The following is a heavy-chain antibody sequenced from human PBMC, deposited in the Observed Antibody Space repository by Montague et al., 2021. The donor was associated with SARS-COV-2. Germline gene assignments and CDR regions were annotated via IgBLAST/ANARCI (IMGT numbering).Heavy chain of an antibody. Sequence: SETLSLTCTVSGVSLSSSSFYWGWIRQPPGKGLEWIGSIYYSGSTYYNPSLKSRVSISVDTSKKQLSLRLSSVTAADTAVYYCAGSSYSSRWYYFDYWGQGTLVAVSS. V-gene: IGHV4-39*01. D-gene: IGHD6-13*01. CDR2: IYYSGST. CDR1: GVSLSSSSFY. J-gene: IGHJ4*02. CDR3: AGSSYSSRWYYFDY.